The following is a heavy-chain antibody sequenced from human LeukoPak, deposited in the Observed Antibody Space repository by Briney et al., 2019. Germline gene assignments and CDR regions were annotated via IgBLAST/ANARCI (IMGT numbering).Heavy chain of an antibody. D-gene: IGHD2-2*01. J-gene: IGHJ4*02. CDR1: GGSISSYY. Sequence: PSETLSLTCTVSGGSISSYYWSWIRQPPGKGLEWIGFIYYTGSTYYNTFLKSRVTVSIDTSKNQFFLKLSAVTAADTAVYYCARHYIQPPHYFDYWGQGTLVTVSS. CDR2: IYYTGST. CDR3: ARHYIQPPHYFDY. V-gene: IGHV4-59*08.